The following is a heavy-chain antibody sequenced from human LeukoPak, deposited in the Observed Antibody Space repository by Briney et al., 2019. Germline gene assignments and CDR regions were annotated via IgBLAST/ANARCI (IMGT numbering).Heavy chain of an antibody. CDR2: SDPKSGAT. V-gene: IGHV1-2*02. Sequence: ASVTVSCKTSGYTFTSYYIHWLRQAPGQRFEWMGWSDPKSGATKYEHFQGRVTMTRDTSISTAYMELSRLTSDDTAVYYCARDTSPLGGWSGTPYYYMDVWGKGTTVTVSS. D-gene: IGHD3-10*02. CDR3: ARDTSPLGGWSGTPYYYMDV. J-gene: IGHJ6*03. CDR1: GYTFTSYY.